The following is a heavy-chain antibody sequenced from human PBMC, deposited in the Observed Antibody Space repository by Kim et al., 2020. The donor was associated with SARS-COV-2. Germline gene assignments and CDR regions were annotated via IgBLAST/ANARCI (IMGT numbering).Heavy chain of an antibody. V-gene: IGHV3-23*01. CDR1: GFTFSSYA. J-gene: IGHJ4*02. CDR3: AKAGKTWLQLGDY. D-gene: IGHD1-1*01. CDR2: ISGSGGRT. Sequence: GGSLRLSCAASGFTFSSYAMNWVRQAPGKGLVWVSVISGSGGRTYYADSVKGRFTISRDNSKNTLYLQMNSLRAEDTAIYYCAKAGKTWLQLGDYWGQGTLVTVSS.